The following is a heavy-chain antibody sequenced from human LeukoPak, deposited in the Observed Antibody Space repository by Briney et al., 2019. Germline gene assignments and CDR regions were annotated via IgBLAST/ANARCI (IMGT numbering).Heavy chain of an antibody. CDR3: AKEVVMTTAPFGYSFDS. D-gene: IGHD3-22*01. CDR1: GFDRGRFA. Sequence: PGWSLTLSCTASGFDRGRFAISWLRQAPGRELEWVSGISSSGHLAFYADSVQGRFSVSRDNSRNTLYLQMDSLRAEDTALYYCAKEVVMTTAPFGYSFDSWGQGTLVTVSS. CDR2: ISSSGHLA. V-gene: IGHV3-23*01. J-gene: IGHJ4*02.